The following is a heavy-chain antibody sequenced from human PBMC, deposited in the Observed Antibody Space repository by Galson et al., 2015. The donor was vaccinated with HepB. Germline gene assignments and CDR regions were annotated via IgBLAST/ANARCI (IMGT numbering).Heavy chain of an antibody. CDR2: INIYSDST. Sequence: SVKVSCKASGYRFANFGISWVRQAPRQGLEWMGRINIYSDSTIYAQKFQDRVTMTADTSSTTAYLELGSLKADDTAVYYCARGGMAAIGGPTFDSWGQGTLVTVSS. CDR1: GYRFANFG. V-gene: IGHV1-18*01. CDR3: ARGGMAAIGGPTFDS. J-gene: IGHJ4*02. D-gene: IGHD5-24*01.